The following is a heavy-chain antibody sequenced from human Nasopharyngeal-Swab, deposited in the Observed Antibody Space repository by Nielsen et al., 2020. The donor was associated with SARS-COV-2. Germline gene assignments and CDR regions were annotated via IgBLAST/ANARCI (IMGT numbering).Heavy chain of an antibody. V-gene: IGHV3-21*01. D-gene: IGHD3-22*01. CDR1: GFTFSSYS. J-gene: IGHJ4*02. CDR3: ARCLYDSSGYDEILFDY. CDR2: ISSSSSYI. Sequence: GSLRLSCAASGFTFSSYSMNWVRQAPGKGLEWVSSISSSSSYIYYADSVKGRFTISRDNAKNSLYLQMNSLRAEDTAVYYCARCLYDSSGYDEILFDYWGQGTLVTVSS.